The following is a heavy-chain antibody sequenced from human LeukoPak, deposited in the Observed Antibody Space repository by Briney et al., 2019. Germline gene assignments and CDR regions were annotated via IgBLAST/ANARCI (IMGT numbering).Heavy chain of an antibody. CDR1: GGSISSYY. J-gene: IGHJ4*02. CDR3: AAGTRVYYHDSSGYHY. CDR2: IYYSGST. D-gene: IGHD3-22*01. Sequence: SETLSLTCTVSGGSISSYYWSWIRQPPGKGLEWIGYIYYSGSTNYNPSLKSRVTISVDTSKNQFSLKLSSVTAADTAVYYCAAGTRVYYHDSSGYHYWGQGTLVTVSS. V-gene: IGHV4-59*01.